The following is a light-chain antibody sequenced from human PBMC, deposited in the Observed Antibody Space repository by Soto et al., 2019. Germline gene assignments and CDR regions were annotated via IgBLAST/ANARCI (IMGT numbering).Light chain of an antibody. CDR3: QQYGSSPLT. Sequence: EIVLTQSPGTLSLSPGERATLSCRASQSVSSSYLAWYQQKPGQAPRLLIYGASSRATGIPDRFSGSGSGTAFTLTISRLEPEDFAVYYCQQYGSSPLTFGGGTQVEIK. V-gene: IGKV3-20*01. CDR1: QSVSSSY. CDR2: GAS. J-gene: IGKJ4*01.